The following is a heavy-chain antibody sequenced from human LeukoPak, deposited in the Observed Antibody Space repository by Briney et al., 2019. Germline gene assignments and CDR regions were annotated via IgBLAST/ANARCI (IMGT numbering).Heavy chain of an antibody. D-gene: IGHD2-21*02. CDR3: ARGDCGGDCYSDY. Sequence: SETLSPTCTVSGGSISSYYWSWIRQPPGKGLEWIGYVFNIGNTNYNPSLKSRVTISVDTSKNQFSLKLSSVTAADTAVYYCARGDCGGDCYSDYWGQGTLVTVSS. J-gene: IGHJ4*02. CDR2: VFNIGNT. V-gene: IGHV4-59*01. CDR1: GGSISSYY.